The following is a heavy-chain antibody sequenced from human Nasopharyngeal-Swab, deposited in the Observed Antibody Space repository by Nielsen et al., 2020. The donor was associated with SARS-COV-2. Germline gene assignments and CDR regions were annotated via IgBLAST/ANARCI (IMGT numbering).Heavy chain of an antibody. CDR3: ARDLTIYGGNSGFEY. Sequence: ASVKVSCKASGYTFTSYGISWVRQAPGQGLEWMGIINPSGGSTSYAQKFQGRVTMTRDTSTSTVYMELSSLRSEDTAVYYCARDLTIYGGNSGFEYWGQGTLVTVSS. CDR2: INPSGGST. V-gene: IGHV1-46*01. J-gene: IGHJ4*02. D-gene: IGHD4-23*01. CDR1: GYTFTSYG.